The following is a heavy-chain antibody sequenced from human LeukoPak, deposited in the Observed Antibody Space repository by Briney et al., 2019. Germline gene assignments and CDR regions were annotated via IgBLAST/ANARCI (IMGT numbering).Heavy chain of an antibody. J-gene: IGHJ3*02. D-gene: IGHD6-19*01. CDR1: GFTFSNYW. CDR3: AREDSIPVPGNGAFDI. Sequence: GGSLRLSCAASGFTFSNYWMTWVRQAPGKGLEWVANINRDGSERYYVDSVKGRFTISRDDAKSSLYLQMNSLRAEDTAVYYCAREDSIPVPGNGAFDIWGQGTVVTVSS. CDR2: INRDGSER. V-gene: IGHV3-7*03.